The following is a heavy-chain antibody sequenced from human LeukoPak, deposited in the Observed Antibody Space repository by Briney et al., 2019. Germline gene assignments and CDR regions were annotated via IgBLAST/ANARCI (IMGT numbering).Heavy chain of an antibody. Sequence: GGSLRLSCAASGFTVSSNCMSWVRQAPGKGLEWVSVIYSGGSTYYADSVKGRFTISRDNSKNTLYLQMNSLRAEDTAVYYCARELLRHFDYWGQGTLVTVSS. CDR1: GFTVSSNC. V-gene: IGHV3-66*01. CDR3: ARELLRHFDY. D-gene: IGHD1-26*01. J-gene: IGHJ4*02. CDR2: IYSGGST.